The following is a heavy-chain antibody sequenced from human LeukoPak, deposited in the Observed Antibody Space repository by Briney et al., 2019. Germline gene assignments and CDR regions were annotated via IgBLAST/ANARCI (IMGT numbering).Heavy chain of an antibody. Sequence: SETLSLTCTVSGGSISSGDYYWSWIRQPPGKGLEWIGYIYYSGSTYYNPSLKSRVTISVDTSKNQFSLKLSSVTAADTAVYYCAREGLRINWFDPWGQGTLVTVSS. CDR3: AREGLRINWFDP. V-gene: IGHV4-30-4*01. CDR2: IYYSGST. J-gene: IGHJ5*02. D-gene: IGHD4-17*01. CDR1: GGSISSGDYY.